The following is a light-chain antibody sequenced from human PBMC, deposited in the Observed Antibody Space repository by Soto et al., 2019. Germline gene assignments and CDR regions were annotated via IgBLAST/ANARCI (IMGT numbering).Light chain of an antibody. CDR2: GDS. CDR1: NIGSKN. V-gene: IGLV3-9*01. J-gene: IGLJ1*01. CDR3: QVWDSSTPYV. Sequence: SYELTQPLSVSVALGQTARITCGGNNIGSKNVHWYQQKPGQAPVLVIYGDSNRPSGLPERLSGSNSGNTATLTITGDQAGDEADYYCQVWDSSTPYVFGTGTKLTVL.